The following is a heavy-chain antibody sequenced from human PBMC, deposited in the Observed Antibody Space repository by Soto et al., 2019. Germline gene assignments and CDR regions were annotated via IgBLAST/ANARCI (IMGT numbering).Heavy chain of an antibody. CDR1: GFTFSSYA. CDR3: AKDSGYNSPYYFDY. J-gene: IGHJ4*02. V-gene: IGHV3-23*01. CDR2: ISGSGVST. Sequence: GGSLRLSCAASGFTFSSYAMSWVRQAPGKGLEWVSAISGSGVSTYYADSVKGRFTISRDNSKNSLYLQMNSLRTEDTALYYCAKDSGYNSPYYFDYWGQGTLVTVSS. D-gene: IGHD5-12*01.